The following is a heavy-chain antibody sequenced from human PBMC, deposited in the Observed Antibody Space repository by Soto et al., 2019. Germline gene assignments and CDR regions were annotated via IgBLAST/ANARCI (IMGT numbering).Heavy chain of an antibody. J-gene: IGHJ6*02. D-gene: IGHD6-6*01. V-gene: IGHV3-48*02. CDR1: GFTFSTYS. CDR3: ARGGSSSDNGMDV. Sequence: EVQLVESGGGLVQPGGSLRLSCAASGFTFSTYSMNWVRQAPGKGLGWVSYISSRSYNIYYVDSVKGRFTISRDNAKNSLYLQMNSLRDEDTAVYYCARGGSSSDNGMDVWGQGTTVTVSS. CDR2: ISSRSYNI.